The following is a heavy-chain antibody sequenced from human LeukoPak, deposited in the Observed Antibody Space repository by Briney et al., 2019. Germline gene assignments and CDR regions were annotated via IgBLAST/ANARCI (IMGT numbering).Heavy chain of an antibody. CDR1: GFTFSSYW. CDR3: ARELLGHGYNSGDFDY. J-gene: IGHJ4*02. V-gene: IGHV3-7*01. Sequence: GGSLRLSCAASGFTFSSYWMNWVRQAPGKGLEWVANIKQDGSEKYYVGSAKGRFTISRDNAKNSLYLQMNSLRAEDTAMYYCARELLGHGYNSGDFDYWGQGTLVTVSS. CDR2: IKQDGSEK. D-gene: IGHD5-24*01.